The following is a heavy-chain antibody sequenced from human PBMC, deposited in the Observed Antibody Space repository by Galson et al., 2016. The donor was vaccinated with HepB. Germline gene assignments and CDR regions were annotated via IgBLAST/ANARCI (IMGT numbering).Heavy chain of an antibody. J-gene: IGHJ5*02. CDR1: GFSFSNYG. D-gene: IGHD6-19*01. Sequence: SLRLSCAASGFSFSNYGMHWIRQAPGKGLEWVAIISFDGVIKYRDSVTGRFTISRDTSKNTLYLQMNSLRAEDTAIYYCARDFRSGWTNWFDPWGQGTLVTVPS. V-gene: IGHV3-30*03. CDR2: ISFDGVIK. CDR3: ARDFRSGWTNWFDP.